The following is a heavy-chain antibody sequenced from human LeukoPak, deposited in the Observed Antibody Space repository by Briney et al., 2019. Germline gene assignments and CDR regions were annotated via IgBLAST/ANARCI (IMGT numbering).Heavy chain of an antibody. CDR2: ISGNSGYI. J-gene: IGHJ3*02. CDR3: AREGLEGYAFDI. Sequence: GGSLRLSCAASGFTFNSYNLNWVRQAPGKGLQWVSSISGNSGYIYYADSLKGRFTISRDNAKNSLSLQMNSLRAEDTAVYYCAREGLEGYAFDIWGQGTMVTVSS. V-gene: IGHV3-21*01. CDR1: GFTFNSYN.